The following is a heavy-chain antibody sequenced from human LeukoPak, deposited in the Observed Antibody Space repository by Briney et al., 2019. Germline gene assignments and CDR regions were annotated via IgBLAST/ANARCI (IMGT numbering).Heavy chain of an antibody. Sequence: ASVKVSCKASGYTFTNYGISWVRQAPGQGLEWMGWISAYNGNTNSAQKFQGRVTMTTDTSTNTAYMELRSLRSDETAVYYCARDFSSVHRGEVSYHWGQGTLVTVSS. CDR1: GYTFTNYG. J-gene: IGHJ5*02. CDR2: ISAYNGNT. D-gene: IGHD3-10*01. V-gene: IGHV1-18*01. CDR3: ARDFSSVHRGEVSYH.